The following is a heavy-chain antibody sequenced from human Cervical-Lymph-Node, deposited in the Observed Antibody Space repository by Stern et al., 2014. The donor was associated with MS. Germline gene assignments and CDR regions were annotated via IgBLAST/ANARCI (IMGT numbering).Heavy chain of an antibody. CDR3: AHSRVKYCRGGTCYSSLFDY. J-gene: IGHJ4*02. CDR1: GFSVATAGVG. Sequence: QVTLKESGPTLVKPTQTVTLTCTLSGFSVATAGVGVGWIRQPPGTALEWLAPIFCDDDKLSSTALKNRLTIIKDSYKNQVVLTMTNVDPVDTATYYCAHSRVKYCRGGTCYSSLFDYWGQGTLVTVSS. CDR2: IFCDDDK. V-gene: IGHV2-5*02. D-gene: IGHD2-15*01.